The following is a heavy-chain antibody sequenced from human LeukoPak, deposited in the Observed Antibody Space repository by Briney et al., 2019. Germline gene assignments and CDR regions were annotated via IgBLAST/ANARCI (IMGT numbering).Heavy chain of an antibody. CDR1: GANFSSYT. J-gene: IGHJ4*02. Sequence: SVMVSCKAAGANFSSYTISWVRQAAGQGLEWTGGGIPLVGIANYAQKFQGRVTITADKSTSTAYMELSSLRSEDTAVYYCASRPTYGGNAHRHHDYWGQGTLVTVSS. D-gene: IGHD4-23*01. V-gene: IGHV1-69*02. CDR3: ASRPTYGGNAHRHHDY. CDR2: GIPLVGIA.